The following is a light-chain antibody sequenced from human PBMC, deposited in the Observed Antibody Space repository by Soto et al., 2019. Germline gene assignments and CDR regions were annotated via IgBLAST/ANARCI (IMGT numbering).Light chain of an antibody. CDR2: AAS. Sequence: DIQMTQSPSSLSASVGDRVTITCRASQSISSYLNWSQQKPGKAPKLLIYAASSLQGGVPSRFSGSGSGTDFTLTISSLQPEDFATYYCQQSYSTPQNTFGQGTKLEIK. J-gene: IGKJ2*01. CDR3: QQSYSTPQNT. V-gene: IGKV1-39*01. CDR1: QSISSY.